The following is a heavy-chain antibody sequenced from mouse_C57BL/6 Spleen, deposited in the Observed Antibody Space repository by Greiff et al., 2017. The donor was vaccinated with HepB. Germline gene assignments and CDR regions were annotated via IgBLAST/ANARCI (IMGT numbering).Heavy chain of an antibody. CDR1: GFTFSSYG. V-gene: IGHV5-6*01. J-gene: IGHJ1*03. Sequence: EVQLVESGGDLVKPGGSLKLSCAASGFTFSSYGMSWVRQTPDKRLEWVATISSGGSYTYYPDSVKGRFTISRDNAKNTLYLQMSSLKSEDTAMYYCARDYYGSSFYWYFDVWGTGTTVTVSS. D-gene: IGHD1-1*01. CDR2: ISSGGSYT. CDR3: ARDYYGSSFYWYFDV.